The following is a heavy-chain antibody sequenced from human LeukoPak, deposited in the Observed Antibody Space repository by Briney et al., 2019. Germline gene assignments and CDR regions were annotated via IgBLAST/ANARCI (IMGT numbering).Heavy chain of an antibody. CDR3: ARAGYFLGPRAFDI. D-gene: IGHD3-3*01. CDR2: INHSGST. CDR1: GGSFSGYY. Sequence: PSETLSLTCAVYGGSFSGYYWSWIRQPPGKGLEWIGEINHSGSTNYNPSLKSRVTISVDTSKNQFSLKLSSVTAADTAVYYCARAGYFLGPRAFDIWGQGIMVTVSS. V-gene: IGHV4-34*01. J-gene: IGHJ3*02.